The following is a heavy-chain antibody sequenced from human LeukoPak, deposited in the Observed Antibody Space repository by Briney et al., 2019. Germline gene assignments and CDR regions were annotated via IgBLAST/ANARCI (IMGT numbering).Heavy chain of an antibody. D-gene: IGHD3-22*01. V-gene: IGHV1-2*02. J-gene: IGHJ2*01. CDR2: INPNSGGT. CDR1: GYTFTGYY. CDR3: ARDGYYDSRAGYFDL. Sequence: ASVKVSCKASGYTFTGYYMHWVRQAPGQGLEWMGWINPNSGGTNYAQKFQGRVTMTRDTSISTAYMELSRLRSEDTAVYYCARDGYYDSRAGYFDLWGRGTLVTVSS.